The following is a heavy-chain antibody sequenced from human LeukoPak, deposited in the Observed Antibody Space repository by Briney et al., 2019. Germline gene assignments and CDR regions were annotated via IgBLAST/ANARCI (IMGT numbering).Heavy chain of an antibody. V-gene: IGHV3-66*02. CDR3: ARERYRSSGWYLGWFDP. CDR1: GFTVSSNY. D-gene: IGHD6-19*01. J-gene: IGHJ5*02. Sequence: PGGSLRLSCAASGFTVSSNYMSWVRQAPGKGLEWVSVIYSGGSTYYADSVKGRFTISRDNSKNTLYLQMNSLRAEDTAVYYCARERYRSSGWYLGWFDPWGQGTLVTVSS. CDR2: IYSGGST.